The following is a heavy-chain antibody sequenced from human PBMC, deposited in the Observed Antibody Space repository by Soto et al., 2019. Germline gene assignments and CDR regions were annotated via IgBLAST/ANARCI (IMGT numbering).Heavy chain of an antibody. CDR2: ISAYNGNT. V-gene: IGHV1-18*01. D-gene: IGHD6-13*01. CDR1: GYTFTSYG. Sequence: ASVKVSCKASGYTFTSYGISWVRQAPGQGLEWMGWISAYNGNTNYAQKLQGRVTMTTDTCTSTAYMELRSLRSDDTAVYYCARARIAAAKVGWFDPWGQGTLVTVSS. CDR3: ARARIAAAKVGWFDP. J-gene: IGHJ5*02.